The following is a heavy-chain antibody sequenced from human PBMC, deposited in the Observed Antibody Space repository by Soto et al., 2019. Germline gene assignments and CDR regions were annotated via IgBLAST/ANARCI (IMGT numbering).Heavy chain of an antibody. V-gene: IGHV4-59*01. CDR3: ARDQIVATMDDYYYYGMDV. D-gene: IGHD5-12*01. CDR2: IYYSGST. CDR1: CGSISGYY. J-gene: IGHJ6*02. Sequence: ATLSLTCTVSCGSISGYYWSWIRQPPGKGLEWIGYIYYSGSTNYNPSLKSRVTISVDTSKNQFSLMLSSVTAADTAVYYCARDQIVATMDDYYYYGMDVWGQGTTVTVSS.